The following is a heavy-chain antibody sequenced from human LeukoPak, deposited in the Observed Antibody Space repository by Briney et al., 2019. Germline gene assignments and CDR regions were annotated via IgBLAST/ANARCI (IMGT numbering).Heavy chain of an antibody. D-gene: IGHD6-13*01. CDR1: GGSISSGDYY. Sequence: PSETLSLTRTVSGGSISSGDYYWSWTRQHPGKGLEWIGYIYYSGSTYYNPSLKSRVTISVDTSKNQFSLKLSSVTAADTAVYYCARVKPAYSSSWDGNFDYWGQGTLVTVSS. V-gene: IGHV4-31*03. CDR3: ARVKPAYSSSWDGNFDY. J-gene: IGHJ4*02. CDR2: IYYSGST.